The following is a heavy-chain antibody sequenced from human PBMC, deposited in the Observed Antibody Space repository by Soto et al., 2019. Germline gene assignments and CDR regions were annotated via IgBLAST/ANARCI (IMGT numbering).Heavy chain of an antibody. CDR1: GFTFSSYS. CDR2: ISSSSSYI. CDR3: ARGGRAYSSSWYPMDV. J-gene: IGHJ6*02. V-gene: IGHV3-21*01. Sequence: VGSLRLSCAASGFTFSSYSMNWVRQAPGKGLEWVSSISSSSSYIYYADSVKGRFTISRDNAKNSLYLQMNSLRAEDTAVYYCARGGRAYSSSWYPMDVWGQGTTVTVSS. D-gene: IGHD6-13*01.